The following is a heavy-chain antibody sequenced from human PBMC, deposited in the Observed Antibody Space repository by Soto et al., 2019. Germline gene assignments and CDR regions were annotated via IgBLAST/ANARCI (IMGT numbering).Heavy chain of an antibody. CDR3: ARDGLPFALDI. D-gene: IGHD3-16*01. V-gene: IGHV3-7*03. J-gene: IGHJ3*02. CDR1: GLTLSRHG. CDR2: IKEDGSEK. Sequence: PGGSLRLPLAPSGLTLSRHGWSWAPQAPGKGLEWVAKIKEDGSEKNYVDSVKGRFTISRDNAKNSLYLKMNSLRAEDTAVYYCARDGLPFALDIWGQGTMVTVSS.